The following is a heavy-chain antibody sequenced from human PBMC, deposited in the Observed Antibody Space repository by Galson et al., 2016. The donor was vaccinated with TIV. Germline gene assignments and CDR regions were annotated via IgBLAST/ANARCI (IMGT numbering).Heavy chain of an antibody. D-gene: IGHD1-14*01. CDR1: GFTFGDYG. V-gene: IGHV3-9*01. CDR3: ARDHRPSTVITPPVYYSYYYDIDV. Sequence: SLRLSCAASGFTFGDYGMHWVRQSPGKGLEWVSGISSNSVYLGYVDSVKGRFTISRDNAKNSLYLQMNSLRVEDTAVYYCARDHRPSTVITPPVYYSYYYDIDVWGQGTTVTVSS. CDR2: ISSNSVYL. J-gene: IGHJ6*02.